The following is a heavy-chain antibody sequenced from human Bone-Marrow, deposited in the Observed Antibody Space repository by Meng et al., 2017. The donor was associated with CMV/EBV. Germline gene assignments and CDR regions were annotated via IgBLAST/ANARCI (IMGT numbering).Heavy chain of an antibody. CDR2: IYYSGST. CDR3: ARDASGSYALDY. Sequence: SETLSLTCTVSGGSISSYYWSWIRQPPGKGLEWIGYIYYSGSTNYNPSLKSRVAISVDTSKNQFSLKLSSVTAADTAVYYCARDASGSYALDYWCQGTLVTVSS. D-gene: IGHD1-26*01. CDR1: GGSISSYY. J-gene: IGHJ4*02. V-gene: IGHV4-59*12.